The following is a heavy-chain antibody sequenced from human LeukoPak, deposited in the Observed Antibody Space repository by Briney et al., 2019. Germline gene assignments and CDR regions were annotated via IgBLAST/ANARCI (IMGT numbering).Heavy chain of an antibody. CDR1: GGSFSGYY. CDR3: ARVGGYDSSGFNWFDP. V-gene: IGHV4-34*01. J-gene: IGHJ5*02. Sequence: SETLSLTCAVYGGSFSGYYWSWIRQPPGKGLEWIGEINHSGSTNYNPSLKSRVTISVDTSKNQFSLKLSSVTAADTAVYYCARVGGYDSSGFNWFDPWGQGTLVTVSS. D-gene: IGHD3-22*01. CDR2: INHSGST.